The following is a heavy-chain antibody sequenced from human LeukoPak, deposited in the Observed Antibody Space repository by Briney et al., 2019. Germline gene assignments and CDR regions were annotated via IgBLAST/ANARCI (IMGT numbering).Heavy chain of an antibody. CDR1: GFTFSSYA. CDR3: AIDFLSTGGSII. V-gene: IGHV3-23*01. Sequence: SGGSLRLSCAASGFTFSSYAMSWVRQAPGKGLEWVSVITGSGDITYYADSVKGRFTISRDNSKNTVYLQMNSLRAEDTAVYYCAIDFLSTGGSIIWGRGTLVTVSS. D-gene: IGHD2-15*01. CDR2: ITGSGDIT. J-gene: IGHJ4*02.